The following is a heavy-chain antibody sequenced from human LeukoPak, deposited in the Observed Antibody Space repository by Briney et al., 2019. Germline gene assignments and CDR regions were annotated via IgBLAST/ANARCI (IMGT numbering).Heavy chain of an antibody. V-gene: IGHV4-39*07. D-gene: IGHD1-7*01. Sequence: PSETLSLTCAVSGGSISSSSYYWGWIRQPPGKGLEWIGSVYYRGNTYYNPSLKSRVTTSVDTSKNQFSQKVSSMTAADTAVYYCARGDWKYGDFDRWGQGTLVTVSS. CDR2: VYYRGNT. CDR1: GGSISSSSYY. CDR3: ARGDWKYGDFDR. J-gene: IGHJ4*02.